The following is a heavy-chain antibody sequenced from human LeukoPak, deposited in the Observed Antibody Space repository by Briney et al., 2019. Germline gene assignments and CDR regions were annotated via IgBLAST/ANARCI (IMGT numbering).Heavy chain of an antibody. CDR1: GFTFSSYG. J-gene: IGHJ4*02. Sequence: EAGGSLRLSRAASGFTFSSYGMHWVRQAPGKGLEWVSSIISSSSYIYYADSVKGRFTISRDNAKNSLYLQMNSLRAEDTAVYYCARSGAYYYGSGSHFDYWGQGTLVTVSS. CDR2: IISSSSYI. CDR3: ARSGAYYYGSGSHFDY. D-gene: IGHD3-10*01. V-gene: IGHV3-21*01.